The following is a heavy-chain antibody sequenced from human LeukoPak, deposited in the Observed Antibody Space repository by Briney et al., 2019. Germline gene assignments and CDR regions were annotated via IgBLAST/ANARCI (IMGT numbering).Heavy chain of an antibody. J-gene: IGHJ6*02. CDR2: IRDKASNYAT. CDR3: TYYRRDPRGFYYGMDV. Sequence: GGSLRLSCAASGFTFSDSDMHWVRQTSGKGLEWVGRIRDKASNYATAYAAPVKGRFTISRDDSKNTACLQMNSLKTEDTAIYYCTYYRRDPRGFYYGMDVWGQGTTVTVSS. D-gene: IGHD1-26*01. V-gene: IGHV3-73*01. CDR1: GFTFSDSD.